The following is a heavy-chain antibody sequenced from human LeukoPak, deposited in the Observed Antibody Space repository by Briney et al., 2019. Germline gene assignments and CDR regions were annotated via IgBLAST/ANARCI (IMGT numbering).Heavy chain of an antibody. D-gene: IGHD3-10*01. CDR3: AKVTGSGSYTAYYYYGMDV. V-gene: IGHV3-30*18. J-gene: IGHJ6*02. CDR2: ISYDGSNK. Sequence: PGGSLRLSCAASEFTFSTYGMHWVRQAPGKGLEWVAVISYDGSNKYYADSVKGRFTISRDNSNNTLYLQMNSLRAEDTAVYYCAKVTGSGSYTAYYYYGMDVWGQGTTVTVSS. CDR1: EFTFSTYG.